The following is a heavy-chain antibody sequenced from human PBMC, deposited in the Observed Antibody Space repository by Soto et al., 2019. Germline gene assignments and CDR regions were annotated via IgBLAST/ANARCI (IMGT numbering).Heavy chain of an antibody. D-gene: IGHD3-9*01. CDR2: IYNSGST. Sequence: SETLSLTCTVSGGSISSYYWSWIRRPPGKGLEWIGYIYNSGSTHSNPSLQSRVTISVDTSKNQFSLKLSSVTAADTGIYYCARQGPYYDILTGYSSDTFDVWGQGTMVTVSS. V-gene: IGHV4-59*01. CDR3: ARQGPYYDILTGYSSDTFDV. CDR1: GGSISSYY. J-gene: IGHJ3*01.